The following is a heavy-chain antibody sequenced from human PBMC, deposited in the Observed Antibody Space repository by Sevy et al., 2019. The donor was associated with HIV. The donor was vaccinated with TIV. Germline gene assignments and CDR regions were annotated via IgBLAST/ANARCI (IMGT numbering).Heavy chain of an antibody. Sequence: SETLSLTCSVSGGSIRSYYWNWIRQPPGKGLEWIGYTYYSGSTNYNPSLKSRVTMSVDTSKNQFSLKLTSMTAADTAVYYCARDFKGATTDWGQGTLVTVSS. J-gene: IGHJ4*02. V-gene: IGHV4-59*01. D-gene: IGHD1-26*01. CDR3: ARDFKGATTD. CDR2: TYYSGST. CDR1: GGSIRSYY.